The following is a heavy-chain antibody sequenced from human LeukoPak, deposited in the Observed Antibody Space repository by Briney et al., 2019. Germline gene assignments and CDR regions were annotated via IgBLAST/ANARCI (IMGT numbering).Heavy chain of an antibody. V-gene: IGHV3-48*03. CDR1: GFTFSSYE. D-gene: IGHD3-10*01. CDR3: ARDLGSGRGRNI. CDR2: ISSSGSTI. J-gene: IGHJ4*02. Sequence: GGSLRLSRAASGFTFSSYEMNWVRQAPGKGLEWVSYISSSGSTIYYADSVKGRFTISRDNAKNSLYLQMNSLRAEDTAVYYCARDLGSGRGRNIWGQGTLVTVSS.